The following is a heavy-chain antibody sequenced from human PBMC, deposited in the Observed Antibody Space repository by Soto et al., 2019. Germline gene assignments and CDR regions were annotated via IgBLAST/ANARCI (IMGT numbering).Heavy chain of an antibody. CDR3: ARSFGGTTIGVIIRGMVFDP. CDR1: GGTFNRFD. D-gene: IGHD3-3*01. CDR2: IVPLFGRA. J-gene: IGHJ5*02. Sequence: QVHLVQSGAEVKKPGSSVRVSCKASGGTFNRFDITWVRQAPGEGLEWLGGIVPLFGRADYAQKFQGRVTITADKSTGTAYLEMMNLREDDTAVYFCARSFGGTTIGVIIRGMVFDPWGPGTLITVSS. V-gene: IGHV1-69*06.